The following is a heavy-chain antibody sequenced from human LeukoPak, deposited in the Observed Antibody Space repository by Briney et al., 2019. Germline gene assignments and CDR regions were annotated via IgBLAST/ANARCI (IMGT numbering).Heavy chain of an antibody. D-gene: IGHD2-21*02. CDR3: ARSSLTSLLASGSHLIMECFDY. J-gene: IGHJ4*02. V-gene: IGHV4-34*01. CDR1: GGSFRAYY. Sequence: SENLSLPFAVYGGSFRAYYWSWLRPPPGKGLEWIGEINYCGSTNHKPSLKSRVPISVDTSTNQFSMKLSSVLAADTAVYYCARSSLTSLLASGSHLIMECFDYWGKGTVVRVS. CDR2: INYCGST.